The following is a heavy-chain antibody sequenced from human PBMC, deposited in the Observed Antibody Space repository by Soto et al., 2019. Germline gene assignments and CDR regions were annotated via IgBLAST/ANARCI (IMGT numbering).Heavy chain of an antibody. J-gene: IGHJ4*02. CDR3: ARDGHPYDYVWGSYRHFFDY. D-gene: IGHD3-16*02. V-gene: IGHV3-33*01. Sequence: GGSLRLSCAASGFTFSSYGMHWVRQAPGKGLEWVAVIWYDGSNKYYADSVKGRFTISRDNSKNTLYLQMNSLKAEDTAVYYCARDGHPYDYVWGSYRHFFDYWGQGTLVTVSS. CDR1: GFTFSSYG. CDR2: IWYDGSNK.